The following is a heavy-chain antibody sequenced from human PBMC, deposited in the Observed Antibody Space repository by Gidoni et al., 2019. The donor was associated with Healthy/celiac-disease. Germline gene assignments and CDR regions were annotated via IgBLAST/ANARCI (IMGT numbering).Heavy chain of an antibody. CDR1: GGTFSSYA. J-gene: IGHJ6*02. CDR3: ARDGSDIVVVPAAMSDAYYYYYGMDV. Sequence: QVQLVQSGAEVKKPGSSVKVSCKASGGTFSSYAISWVRQAPGQGLEWMGGIIPIFGTANYAQKFQGRVTITADESTSTAYMELSSLRSEDTAVYYCARDGSDIVVVPAAMSDAYYYYYGMDVWGQGTTVTVSS. D-gene: IGHD2-2*01. V-gene: IGHV1-69*01. CDR2: IIPIFGTA.